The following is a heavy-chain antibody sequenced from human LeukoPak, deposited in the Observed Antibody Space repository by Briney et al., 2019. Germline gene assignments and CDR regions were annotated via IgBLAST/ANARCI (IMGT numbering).Heavy chain of an antibody. CDR3: TRAFRRVVVPAAIGLWFDP. CDR1: GGSISSYY. V-gene: IGHV4-59*01. J-gene: IGHJ5*02. Sequence: SETLSLTCTVSGGSISSYYWSWIRQPPGKGLEWIGYIYYSGSTNYNPSLKSRVTISVDTSKNQFSLKLSSVTAADTAVYYCTRAFRRVVVPAAIGLWFDPWGQGTLVTVSP. CDR2: IYYSGST. D-gene: IGHD2-2*01.